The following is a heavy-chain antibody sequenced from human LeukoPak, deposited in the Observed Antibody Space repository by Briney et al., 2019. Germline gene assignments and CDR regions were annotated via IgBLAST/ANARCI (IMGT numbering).Heavy chain of an antibody. CDR1: GFTFSDYY. Sequence: GGSLRLSCAASGFTFSDYYMSRIRQAPGKGLEWVSYISSSSSYTNYADSVKGRFTISRDNAKNSLYLQMNSLRAEDTAVYYCARGGIAVAGQPSDYWGQGTLVTVSS. CDR2: ISSSSSYT. D-gene: IGHD6-19*01. J-gene: IGHJ4*02. V-gene: IGHV3-11*06. CDR3: ARGGIAVAGQPSDY.